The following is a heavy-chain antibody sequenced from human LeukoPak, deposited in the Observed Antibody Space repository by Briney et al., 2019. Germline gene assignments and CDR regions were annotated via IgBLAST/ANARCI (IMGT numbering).Heavy chain of an antibody. D-gene: IGHD3-3*01. CDR3: ARDWSHRCFDY. CDR2: IYSGGST. Sequence: GGSLRLSCAASGFTVSSNYMSWVRQAPGKGGEWVSVIYSGGSTYYADSVKGRFTISRDNSKNTLYLQMNSLRAEDTAVYYCARDWSHRCFDYWGQGTLVTVSS. V-gene: IGHV3-53*01. J-gene: IGHJ4*02. CDR1: GFTVSSNY.